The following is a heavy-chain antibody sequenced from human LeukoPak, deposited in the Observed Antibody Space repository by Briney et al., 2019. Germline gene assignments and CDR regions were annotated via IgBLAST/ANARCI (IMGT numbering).Heavy chain of an antibody. J-gene: IGHJ4*02. CDR3: ARVGKNGWDFDH. Sequence: PGGSLRLSCAASGFTFSAYWMTWVRQAPGKGLEWVANINEGGNVKFYADSVKGRFTISRDNTKISLHLQMYSLRAEDTAVYYCARVGKNGWDFDHWGQGTLVTVSS. CDR2: INEGGNVK. CDR1: GFTFSAYW. V-gene: IGHV3-7*01. D-gene: IGHD6-19*01.